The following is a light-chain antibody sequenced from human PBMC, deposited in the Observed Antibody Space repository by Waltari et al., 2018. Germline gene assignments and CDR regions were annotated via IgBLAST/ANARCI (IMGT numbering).Light chain of an antibody. J-gene: IGKJ1*01. CDR2: WAS. CDR3: HQYSTTPWT. CDR1: QSVLYSPNSKNY. Sequence: DFVMTQSPEFLAVSLGERATLNCKASQSVLYSPNSKNYLAWYQQKPGQPPKLLIYWASTRESGVPDRFSGSGSGTDFTLTISSLQAEDVAVYYCHQYSTTPWTFGQGTKVEI. V-gene: IGKV4-1*01.